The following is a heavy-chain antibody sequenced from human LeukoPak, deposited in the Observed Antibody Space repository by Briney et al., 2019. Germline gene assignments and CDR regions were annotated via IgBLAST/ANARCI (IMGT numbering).Heavy chain of an antibody. D-gene: IGHD3-10*01. CDR1: GGSISSYY. Sequence: KSSGTLSLTCTVSGGSISSYYWSWIRQPPGKGLEWIGYIYYSGSTNYNPSLKSRVTISVDTSKNQFSLKLSSVTAAGTAVYYCAREYGSGSPFFDYWGQGTLVTVSS. V-gene: IGHV4-59*01. CDR2: IYYSGST. CDR3: AREYGSGSPFFDY. J-gene: IGHJ4*02.